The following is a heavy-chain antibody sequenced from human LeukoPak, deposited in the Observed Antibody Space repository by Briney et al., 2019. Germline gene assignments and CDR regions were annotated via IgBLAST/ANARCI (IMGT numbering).Heavy chain of an antibody. V-gene: IGHV3-21*01. CDR2: ISSSSSYI. CDR1: GFTFSTFA. D-gene: IGHD2-2*01. Sequence: GGSLRLSCAASGFTFSTFAMSWVRQAPGKGLEWVSSISSSSSYIYYADSVKGRFTISRDNAKNSLYLQMNSLRAEDTAVYYCARARDIVVVPAAQDYWGQGTLVTVSS. CDR3: ARARDIVVVPAAQDY. J-gene: IGHJ4*02.